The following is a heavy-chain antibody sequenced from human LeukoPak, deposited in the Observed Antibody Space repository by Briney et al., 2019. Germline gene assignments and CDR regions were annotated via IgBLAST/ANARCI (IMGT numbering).Heavy chain of an antibody. V-gene: IGHV1-69*16. Sequence: SVKVSCKASGGTFSSYTISWVRQAPGQGLEWMGRIIPILGTANYAQKFQGRVTITTDESTSTAYMELSSLRSEDTAVYYCARSRSWYISHSDYWGQGTLVTVSS. CDR3: ARSRSWYISHSDY. CDR1: GGTFSSYT. CDR2: IIPILGTA. D-gene: IGHD6-13*01. J-gene: IGHJ4*02.